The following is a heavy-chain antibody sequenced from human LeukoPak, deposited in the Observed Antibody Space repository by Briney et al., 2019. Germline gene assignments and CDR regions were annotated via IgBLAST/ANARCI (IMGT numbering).Heavy chain of an antibody. Sequence: GGSLRLSCVASGVTFSSDAMNWVRQAPGKGLEWVSGITGRSLGTYYADSVKGRFTISRDNSKNTLYLQTNSLRAEDTAVYYCAKDREGYCGARGLDYWGQGTLLTVSS. CDR2: ITGRSLGT. V-gene: IGHV3-23*01. D-gene: IGHD2-15*01. CDR1: GVTFSSDA. J-gene: IGHJ4*02. CDR3: AKDREGYCGARGLDY.